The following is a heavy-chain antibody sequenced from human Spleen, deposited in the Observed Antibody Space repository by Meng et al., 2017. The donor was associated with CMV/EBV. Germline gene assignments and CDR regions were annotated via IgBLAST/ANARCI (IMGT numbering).Heavy chain of an antibody. V-gene: IGHV3-23*03. J-gene: IGHJ4*02. CDR3: ARDFYYYGSGSYYIGPVVY. CDR1: GFTFSSYA. Sequence: GGSLRLSCAASGFTFSSYAMSWVRQAPGKGLEWVSVIYSGGSSTYYADSVKGRFTISRDNSKNTLYLQMNSLRAEDTAVYYCARDFYYYGSGSYYIGPVVYWGQGTLVTVSS. CDR2: IYSGGSST. D-gene: IGHD3-10*01.